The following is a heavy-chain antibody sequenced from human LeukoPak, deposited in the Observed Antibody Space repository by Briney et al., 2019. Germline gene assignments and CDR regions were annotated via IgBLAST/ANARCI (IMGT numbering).Heavy chain of an antibody. D-gene: IGHD1-26*01. Sequence: ASVKVSFKASGYTFTSYGISWVRQAPGQGLEWMGWISAYNGNTNYAQKLQGRVTMTTDTSTSTAYMELRSLRSDDTAVYYCARVSVGAGRQDYWGQGTLVTVSS. CDR1: GYTFTSYG. CDR2: ISAYNGNT. V-gene: IGHV1-18*01. CDR3: ARVSVGAGRQDY. J-gene: IGHJ4*02.